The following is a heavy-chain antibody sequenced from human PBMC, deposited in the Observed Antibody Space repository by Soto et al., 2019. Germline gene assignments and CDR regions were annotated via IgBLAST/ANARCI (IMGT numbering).Heavy chain of an antibody. CDR3: AHRSGDLLTGHSDFDY. J-gene: IGHJ4*02. Sequence: QITLKESGPTLVKPTQSLTLTCTFSGFSLNTRGVGVGWIRQPPGKALEWLALISWDGEKRYSPSLKSRLTITKDTSENQVVLTMTNMDPVDTATYYCAHRSGDLLTGHSDFDYWGQGTLVTVSS. V-gene: IGHV2-5*02. CDR2: ISWDGEK. D-gene: IGHD3-9*01. CDR1: GFSLNTRGVG.